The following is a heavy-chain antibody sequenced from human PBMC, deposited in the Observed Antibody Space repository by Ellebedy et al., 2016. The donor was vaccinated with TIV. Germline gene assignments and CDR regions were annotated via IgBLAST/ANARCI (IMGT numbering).Heavy chain of an antibody. CDR3: AKSGYCSGGRCYVGPGDY. V-gene: IGHV3-23*01. CDR1: GFTFTDYA. D-gene: IGHD2-15*01. J-gene: IGHJ4*02. CDR2: IGSNGIAT. Sequence: GGSLRLSXAASGFTFTDYAMSWVRQAPGKGLEWVSAIGSNGIATYYKDSVKGRFTISRDNSKNTLYLQMDSLRAEDTAVYYCAKSGYCSGGRCYVGPGDYWGQGTLVNVSS.